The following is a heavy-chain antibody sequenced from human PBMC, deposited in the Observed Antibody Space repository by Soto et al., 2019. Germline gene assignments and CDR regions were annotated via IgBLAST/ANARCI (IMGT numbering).Heavy chain of an antibody. CDR3: AKDLSGYSSSWILDY. D-gene: IGHD6-13*01. CDR2: ISWDGGST. CDR1: GFTFDDYA. Sequence: GGSLRLSCAASGFTFDDYAMHWVRQAPGKGLEWVSLISWDGGSTYYADSVKGRFTISRDNSKNSLYLQMNSLRAEDTALYYCAKDLSGYSSSWILDYWGQGTLVTVSS. V-gene: IGHV3-43D*04. J-gene: IGHJ4*02.